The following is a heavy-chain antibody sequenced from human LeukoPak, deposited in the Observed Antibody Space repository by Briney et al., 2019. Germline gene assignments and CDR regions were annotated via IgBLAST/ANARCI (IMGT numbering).Heavy chain of an antibody. CDR2: INSDGSST. CDR3: VRGVGGDSRFDP. CDR1: GFTFTDYY. V-gene: IGHV3-74*01. D-gene: IGHD1-26*01. J-gene: IGHJ5*02. Sequence: GGSLRLSCAASGFTFTDYYMSWIRQAPGKGLEWVARINSDGSSTRYADSVKGRFTISRDNAKNTLYLQMNSLRAEDTAVYYCVRGVGGDSRFDPWGQGTLVTVSS.